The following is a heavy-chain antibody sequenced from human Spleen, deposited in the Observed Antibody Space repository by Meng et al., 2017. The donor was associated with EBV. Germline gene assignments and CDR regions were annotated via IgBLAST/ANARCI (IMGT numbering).Heavy chain of an antibody. J-gene: IGHJ4*02. CDR1: GGTFNSYA. D-gene: IGHD5-12*01. V-gene: IGHV1-69*01. CDR3: ATVGYSRYDHFDY. Sequence: QVQLVQCGDEVKKPGSSVKGSGKASGGTFNSYAINWVRQAPEQVLEWMGGIILIYGTTNYAQKFQGRITITADASTGTGYMEVSGLRSEDTAVYYCATVGYSRYDHFDYWGQGTLVTVSS. CDR2: IILIYGTT.